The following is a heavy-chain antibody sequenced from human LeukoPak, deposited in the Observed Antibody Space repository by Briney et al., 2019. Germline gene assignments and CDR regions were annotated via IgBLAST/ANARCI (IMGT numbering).Heavy chain of an antibody. D-gene: IGHD2-15*01. CDR1: GFSFDTYA. CDR2: IWHDGSHK. CDR3: TRWARYCSGGSCYSWFDP. Sequence: PAGGSLRLSCAASGFSFDTYAMHWVRQAPGQGLEWVALIWHDGSHKFYSNSVRGQFTISRDNSKNTVYLQMNNLRPDDTAVYYCTRWARYCSGGSCYSWFDPWGQGTLVTVSS. J-gene: IGHJ5*02. V-gene: IGHV3-33*01.